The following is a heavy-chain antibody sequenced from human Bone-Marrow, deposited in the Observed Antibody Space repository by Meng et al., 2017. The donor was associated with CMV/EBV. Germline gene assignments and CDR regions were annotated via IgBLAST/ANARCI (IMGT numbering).Heavy chain of an antibody. V-gene: IGHV3-33*06. CDR1: GFTFSSYG. CDR3: AKDIRKVDIVVVPGGYYYGMDV. Sequence: GGSLRLSCAASGFTFSSYGMHWVRQAPGKGLEWVAVIWYDGSNKYYADSVKGRFTISRDNSKNTLYLQMNSLRAEDTAVYYCAKDIRKVDIVVVPGGYYYGMDVWGQGTTVTVSS. D-gene: IGHD2-2*03. CDR2: IWYDGSNK. J-gene: IGHJ6*02.